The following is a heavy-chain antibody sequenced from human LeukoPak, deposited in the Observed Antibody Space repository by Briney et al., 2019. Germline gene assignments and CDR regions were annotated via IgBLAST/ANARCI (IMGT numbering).Heavy chain of an antibody. D-gene: IGHD4-17*01. Sequence: NPSETLSLTCTVSGGSISSFYWTWIRQPPGKGLEWVGHIFYSGSTSYNPSLKSRVTISVDRSKDQFSLELTSVTAAGTAVYYCARRTLYGDYIDYWGQGALVSVSS. V-gene: IGHV4-59*01. CDR1: GGSISSFY. CDR2: IFYSGST. J-gene: IGHJ4*02. CDR3: ARRTLYGDYIDY.